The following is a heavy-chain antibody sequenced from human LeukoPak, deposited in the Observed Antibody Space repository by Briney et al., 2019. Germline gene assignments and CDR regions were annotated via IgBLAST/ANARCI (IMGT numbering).Heavy chain of an antibody. V-gene: IGHV4-59*11. J-gene: IGHJ6*02. CDR2: IYYSGST. Sequence: SETLSLTCTVSGGSISSHYWSWIRQPPGKGLEWIGYIYYSGSTNYNPSLKSRVTISVDTSKNQFSLKLSSVTAADTAVYYCARDQRARLAYYYYGMDVWGQGTTVTVSS. D-gene: IGHD6-19*01. CDR3: ARDQRARLAYYYYGMDV. CDR1: GGSISSHY.